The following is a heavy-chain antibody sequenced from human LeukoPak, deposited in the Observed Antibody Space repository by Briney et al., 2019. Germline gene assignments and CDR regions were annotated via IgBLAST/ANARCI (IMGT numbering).Heavy chain of an antibody. CDR2: LLYNGNT. CDR3: TRRRSGNVETYAETDV. Sequence: SETLSLTWPVAGGSISREVHYWDWIRQAPGKGLEWIGSLLYNGNTWYNPSLESRVTISVDTSENQFSLRLTSVNAADTALYFCTRRRSGNVETYAETDVWGPGTSVTVSS. J-gene: IGHJ6*02. D-gene: IGHD1-26*01. V-gene: IGHV4-39*01. CDR1: GGSISREVHY.